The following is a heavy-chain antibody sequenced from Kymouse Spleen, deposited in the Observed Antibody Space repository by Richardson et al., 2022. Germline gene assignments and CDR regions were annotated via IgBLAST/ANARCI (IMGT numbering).Heavy chain of an antibody. V-gene: IGHV3-33*01. D-gene: IGHD1-7*01. J-gene: IGHJ6*02. CDR3: AREYWNYDYYYYYGMDV. CDR1: GFTFSSYG. Sequence: QVQLVESGGGVVQPGRSLRLSCAASGFTFSSYGMHWVRQAPGKGLEWVAVIWYDGSNKYYADSVKGRFTISRDNSKNTLYLQMNSLRAEDTAVYYCAREYWNYDYYYYYGMDVWGQGTTVTVSS. CDR2: IWYDGSNK.